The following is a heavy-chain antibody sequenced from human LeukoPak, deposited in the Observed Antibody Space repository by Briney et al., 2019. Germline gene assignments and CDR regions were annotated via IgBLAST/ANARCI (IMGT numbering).Heavy chain of an antibody. CDR3: ARVYGSRIYYKTY. J-gene: IGHJ4*02. Sequence: PGGSLRVSCAASGFTFSRYAMSWVRQAPGKGLEWVSAISGSSGSTYYADSVKGRFTISRDNSKNSLYLQMNTLRAEDTAVYYCARVYGSRIYYKTYWGQGTLVTVSS. CDR2: ISGSSGST. CDR1: GFTFSRYA. D-gene: IGHD3-10*01. V-gene: IGHV3-23*01.